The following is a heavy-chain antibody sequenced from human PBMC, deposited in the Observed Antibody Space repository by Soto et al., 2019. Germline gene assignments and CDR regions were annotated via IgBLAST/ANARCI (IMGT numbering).Heavy chain of an antibody. CDR2: IFQSGST. V-gene: IGHV4-4*02. J-gene: IGHJ5*02. Sequence: SETLSLTCGVSGGTIRSADWWTWVRQPPGKGLEWIGEIFQSGSTNYNPSLESRVTISVDKSKNQFSLTLTSVTAADTAVYFCARGRGRYSSGWSWFDPWGQRILVTVS. CDR1: GGTIRSADW. CDR3: ARGRGRYSSGWSWFDP. D-gene: IGHD6-19*01.